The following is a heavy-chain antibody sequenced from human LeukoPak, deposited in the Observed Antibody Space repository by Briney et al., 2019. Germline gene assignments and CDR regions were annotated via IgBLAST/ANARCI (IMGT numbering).Heavy chain of an antibody. J-gene: IGHJ4*02. V-gene: IGHV3-53*01. CDR3: LRGAHYDTSGYYY. D-gene: IGHD3-22*01. Sequence: GGSLRLSCAASEFIVSANYMSWVRQAPGKGLEWVSLIYSGGSTYYADSVKGRFTISRDNSKNTLYLQMNSLRHEDTAVYYCLRGAHYDTSGYYYWGQGALVTVSS. CDR1: EFIVSANY. CDR2: IYSGGST.